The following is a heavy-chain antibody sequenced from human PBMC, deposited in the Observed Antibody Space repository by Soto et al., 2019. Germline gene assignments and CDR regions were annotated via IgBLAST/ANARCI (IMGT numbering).Heavy chain of an antibody. Sequence: QVQLQESGPGLVRPSQTLSLTCTVSGGSLSSGDDYWSWIRQPPGKGLEWLGYIYFGGSTYYNPSLKSRVTISAATSKNQFSLRLSSLTAADTAVYYCARGPLDFISSKNFYLMDVWGQGTTVTVSS. V-gene: IGHV4-30-4*01. CDR1: GGSLSSGDDY. CDR2: IYFGGST. CDR3: ARGPLDFISSKNFYLMDV. D-gene: IGHD3-9*01. J-gene: IGHJ6*02.